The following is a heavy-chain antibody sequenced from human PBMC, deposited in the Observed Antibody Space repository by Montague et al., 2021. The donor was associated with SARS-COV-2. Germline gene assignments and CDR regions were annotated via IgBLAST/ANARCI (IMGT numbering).Heavy chain of an antibody. D-gene: IGHD1-26*01. CDR3: AREIAGATVLDY. Sequence: PALVKPTQTLTLTCTFSGFSLSTSGMCVSWIRQPPGKALEWLARIDWDDDKYYSTSLKTRLTISKDTSKNQVFLTMTNMDPVDTATCYCAREIAGATVLDYWGQGTLVTVSS. CDR1: GFSLSTSGMC. J-gene: IGHJ4*02. V-gene: IGHV2-70*11. CDR2: IDWDDDK.